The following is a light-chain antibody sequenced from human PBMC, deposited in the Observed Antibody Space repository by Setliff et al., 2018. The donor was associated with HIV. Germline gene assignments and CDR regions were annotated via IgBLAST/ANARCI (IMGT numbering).Light chain of an antibody. CDR2: EVS. CDR3: SSYSTSNTLVL. Sequence: QSALTQPASVSGSPGQSISISCSGSHTDIGAYNYVSWYQQHPGKVPRLIIYEVSHRSSGVSDRISGAKSGNTASLFISGLQAEDEATYYCSSYSTSNTLVLFGGGTKVTVL. V-gene: IGLV2-14*03. CDR1: HTDIGAYNY. J-gene: IGLJ2*01.